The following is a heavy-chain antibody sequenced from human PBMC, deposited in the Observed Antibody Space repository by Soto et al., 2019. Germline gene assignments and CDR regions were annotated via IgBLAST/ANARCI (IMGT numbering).Heavy chain of an antibody. J-gene: IGHJ4*02. CDR1: GFTFSSYA. CDR3: AKRAWGTYSFDY. V-gene: IGHV3-23*01. D-gene: IGHD3-16*01. CDR2: ISGSGDST. Sequence: EVQLLESVGGLVQPGGSLRLSCAASGFTFSSYAMSWVRQAPGKGLEWVSAISGSGDSTFYADSVKGRFTISRDNSNNTLYLQMNSLRAEDTAVYYCAKRAWGTYSFDYTGQGTLVTAAS.